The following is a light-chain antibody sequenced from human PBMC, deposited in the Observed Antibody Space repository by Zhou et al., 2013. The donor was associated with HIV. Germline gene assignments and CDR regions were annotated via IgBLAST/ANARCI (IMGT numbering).Light chain of an antibody. CDR1: QNIGDN. V-gene: IGKV3-15*01. Sequence: EIVMTQSPVTLSLSPGDRATLFCRASQNIGDNVAWYQQKPGQAPRLLIYSASTRAAGVPVRFSGTGSGTGFSLTISSLQSEDFAVYYCQQYSDWPRLFGPGTNVVVK. CDR2: SAS. CDR3: QQYSDWPRL. J-gene: IGKJ3*01.